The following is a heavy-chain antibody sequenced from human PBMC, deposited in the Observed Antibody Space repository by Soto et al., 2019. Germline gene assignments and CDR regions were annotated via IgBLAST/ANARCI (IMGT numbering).Heavy chain of an antibody. Sequence: GASVKVSCKASGYTFPSYGISWVRQAPGQGLEWMGWISAYNGNTNYAQKLQGRVTMTTDTSTSTAYMELRSLRSDDTAVYYCARSSYDFWGGRSYYGMDVWGKGTTVTVSS. CDR3: ARSSYDFWGGRSYYGMDV. CDR1: GYTFPSYG. CDR2: ISAYNGNT. J-gene: IGHJ6*04. D-gene: IGHD3-3*01. V-gene: IGHV1-18*01.